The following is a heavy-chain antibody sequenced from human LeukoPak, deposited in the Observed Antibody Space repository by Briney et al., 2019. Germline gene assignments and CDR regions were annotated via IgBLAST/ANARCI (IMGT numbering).Heavy chain of an antibody. J-gene: IGHJ4*02. Sequence: ASVKVSCTASGYTFTDYYMHWVRQAPGPGLEWMGWIYPNSGGTNYAQNVQGRVTMTRGTSISTAYMGLSRLRSDDTAVYFCARGRSDYYLDSWGQGTLVTVSS. D-gene: IGHD3-10*01. CDR3: ARGRSDYYLDS. CDR1: GYTFTDYY. V-gene: IGHV1-2*02. CDR2: IYPNSGGT.